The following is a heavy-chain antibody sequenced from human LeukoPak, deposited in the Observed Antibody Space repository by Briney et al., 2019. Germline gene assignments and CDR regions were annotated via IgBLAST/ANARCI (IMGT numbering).Heavy chain of an antibody. J-gene: IGHJ4*02. CDR3: ARANAYYHDSSGYYF. CDR1: GGSFSGYY. CDR2: INHSGST. D-gene: IGHD3-22*01. Sequence: PSETLSLTCAVYGGSFSGYYWSWIRQPPGKGLEWIGEINHSGSTNYNPSLKSRVTISVDTSKNQFSLKLSSVTAADTAVYHCARANAYYHDSSGYYFWGQGTLVTVSS. V-gene: IGHV4-34*01.